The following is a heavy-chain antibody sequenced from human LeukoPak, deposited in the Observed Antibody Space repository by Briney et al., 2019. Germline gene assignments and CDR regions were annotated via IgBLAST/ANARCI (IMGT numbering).Heavy chain of an antibody. CDR3: ASSPTVDYYGMDV. V-gene: IGHV4-59*08. CDR1: GGSVSSYY. J-gene: IGHJ6*02. D-gene: IGHD4-23*01. Sequence: SETLSLTCTVSGGSVSSYYWSWIRQPPGKGLEWIGYIYYSGSTNYNPPLKSRVTISVDTSKNQLSLKLSSVTAADTAVYYCASSPTVDYYGMDVWGQGTTVTVSS. CDR2: IYYSGST.